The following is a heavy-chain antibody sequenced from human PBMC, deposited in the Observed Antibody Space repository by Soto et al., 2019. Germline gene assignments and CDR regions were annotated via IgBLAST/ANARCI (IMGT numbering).Heavy chain of an antibody. CDR3: ASNYYYDSSGLYAFDI. D-gene: IGHD3-22*01. J-gene: IGHJ3*02. Sequence: SETLSLTCTVSGGSISSGGYYWSWIRQHPGKGLEWIGYIYYSGSTYYNPSLKSRVTISVDTSKNQFSLKLSSVTAADTAVYYCASNYYYDSSGLYAFDIWGQGTMVTVSS. V-gene: IGHV4-31*03. CDR2: IYYSGST. CDR1: GGSISSGGYY.